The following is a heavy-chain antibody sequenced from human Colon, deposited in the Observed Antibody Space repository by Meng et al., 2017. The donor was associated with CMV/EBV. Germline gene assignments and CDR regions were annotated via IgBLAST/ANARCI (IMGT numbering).Heavy chain of an antibody. J-gene: IGHJ4*02. V-gene: IGHV1-18*01. Sequence: QVQLVQSGAEVKKPGASVKVSFKPSGYTFTNFGISWVRQAPGKGLEWMAYISPYNGDTNYAQRFQGRVALTTDTSTSTVYMELGSLTSDDTAMYYCARELARGGYWGQGTLVTVSS. CDR1: GYTFTNFG. CDR3: ARELARGGY. CDR2: ISPYNGDT.